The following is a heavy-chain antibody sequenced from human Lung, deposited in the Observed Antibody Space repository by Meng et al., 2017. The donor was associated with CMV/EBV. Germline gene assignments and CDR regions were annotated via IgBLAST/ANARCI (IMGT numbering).Heavy chain of an antibody. CDR3: AREFSSGYLYFDF. CDR1: GFTFSSYH. J-gene: IGHJ4*02. Sequence: GEXXKISCAASGFTFSSYHMSWVRQAPGKGLEWVSSITSSDTYKYYPDSLKGRFTIPRDNARKLLYLQINNLRAEDTAVYYCAREFSSGYLYFDFWGQGTXVTVSS. CDR2: ITSSDTYK. D-gene: IGHD3-9*01. V-gene: IGHV3-21*01.